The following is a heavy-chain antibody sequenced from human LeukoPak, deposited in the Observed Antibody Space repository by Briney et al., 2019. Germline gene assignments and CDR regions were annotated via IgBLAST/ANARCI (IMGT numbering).Heavy chain of an antibody. CDR3: AREAYDVSTGLGGGMDV. CDR1: GGSISSDVYS. Sequence: TSQTLSLTCAVSGGSISSDVYSWSWIRQPPGKGLEWIGYIYHTGNTYYNPALRSRVTISLDRSKNQFSLKLTSVTAADTAVYYCAREAYDVSTGLGGGMDVWGQGTTVTVSS. D-gene: IGHD3-9*01. V-gene: IGHV4-30-2*01. J-gene: IGHJ6*02. CDR2: IYHTGNT.